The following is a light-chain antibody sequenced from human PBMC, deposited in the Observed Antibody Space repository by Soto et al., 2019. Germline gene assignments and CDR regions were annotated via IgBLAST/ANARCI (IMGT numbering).Light chain of an antibody. V-gene: IGLV2-14*03. J-gene: IGLJ1*01. CDR2: DVS. CDR3: SSYTSSSTYV. Sequence: QSALTQPASVSGSPGQSITISCTGSSSDVGAYNYVSWCQHHPGKAPKLIIYDVSNRPSGISNRFSGSKSGNTASLSISGLQAEDEAEYYCSSYTSSSTYVFGTGTKLTVL. CDR1: SSDVGAYNY.